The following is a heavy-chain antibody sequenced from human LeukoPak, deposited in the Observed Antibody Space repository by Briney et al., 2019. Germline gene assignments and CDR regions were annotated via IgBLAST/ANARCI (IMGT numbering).Heavy chain of an antibody. Sequence: PSETLSLTCTVSGGSISSSSYYWGWIRQPPGKGLEWIGSIYYSGSTYYNPSLKSRVTISVDTSKNQFSLKLSSVTAADTAVYYCARVRSWYYFDYWGQGTLVTVSS. CDR1: GGSISSSSYY. CDR3: ARVRSWYYFDY. V-gene: IGHV4-39*01. D-gene: IGHD6-13*01. J-gene: IGHJ4*02. CDR2: IYYSGST.